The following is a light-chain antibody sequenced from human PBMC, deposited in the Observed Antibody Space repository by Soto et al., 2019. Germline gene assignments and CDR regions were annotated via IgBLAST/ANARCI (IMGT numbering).Light chain of an antibody. V-gene: IGKV3-20*01. CDR2: GAS. J-gene: IGKJ1*01. CDR1: QSVRTNY. Sequence: EIVLTQSPGTLSLSPGERATLSCRASQSVRTNYLAWYQQRPGQAPRLLIYGASNRASGIPDRFSGSGSGTDFTLTIRRLEPEDFAVYYCQPYGTSPTFGQGTKVEIK. CDR3: QPYGTSPT.